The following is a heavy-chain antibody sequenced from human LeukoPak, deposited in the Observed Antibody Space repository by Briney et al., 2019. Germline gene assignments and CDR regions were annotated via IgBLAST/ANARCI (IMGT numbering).Heavy chain of an antibody. D-gene: IGHD6-19*01. V-gene: IGHV3-30*04. CDR2: ISYDGSNK. CDR1: GFTFSSYA. J-gene: IGHJ5*02. CDR3: ARDRRGSGWPFNWFDP. Sequence: GRSLRLSCAASGFTFSSYAMHWVRQAPGKGPEWVAVISYDGSNKYYADSVKGRFTISRDNSKNTLYLQMNSLRAEDTAVYYCARDRRGSGWPFNWFDPWGQGTLVTVSS.